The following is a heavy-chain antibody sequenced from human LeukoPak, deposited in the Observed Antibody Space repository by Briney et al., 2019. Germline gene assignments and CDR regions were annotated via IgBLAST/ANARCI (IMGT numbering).Heavy chain of an antibody. J-gene: IGHJ4*02. Sequence: GGSLRLSCAASGFTFSTFSNCGMSWVRQAPGKGLEWVSAISDSGGKTYYADSMKGRFTISRDNSKNTLYLQMNSLRAEDTAVYYCAKHGSGRYFDYWGQGTLVTVSS. V-gene: IGHV3-23*01. CDR2: ISDSGGKT. D-gene: IGHD6-19*01. CDR3: AKHGSGRYFDY. CDR1: GFTFSTFSNCG.